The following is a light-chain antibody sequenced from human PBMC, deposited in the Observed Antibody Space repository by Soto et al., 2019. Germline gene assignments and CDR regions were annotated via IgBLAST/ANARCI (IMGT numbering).Light chain of an antibody. V-gene: IGLV1-40*01. Sequence: QSVLTQPPSVSAAPGQKVTISCSGSGSNVGNAYVHWYQQLPGTAPKLLIYANSNRPSGVPDRFSGSKSGISASLAITGLQADDEADYYCQSYESRSLSGFVFGSGTKVTVL. CDR2: ANS. CDR3: QSYESRSLSGFV. J-gene: IGLJ1*01. CDR1: GSNVGNAYV.